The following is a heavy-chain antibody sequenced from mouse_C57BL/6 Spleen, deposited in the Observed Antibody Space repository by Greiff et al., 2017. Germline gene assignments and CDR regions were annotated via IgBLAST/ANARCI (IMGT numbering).Heavy chain of an antibody. Sequence: QVQLQQSGPELVKPGASVKISCKASGYAFSSSWMNWVKQRPGTGLEWIGRIYPGDGDTNYNGKFKGKATLTADKSSSTAYMQLGSLTSGDSAVDFCARGGDWYFDYWGQGTTLTVSS. CDR2: IYPGDGDT. V-gene: IGHV1-82*01. CDR3: ARGGDWYFDY. CDR1: GYAFSSSW. J-gene: IGHJ2*01. D-gene: IGHD3-3*01.